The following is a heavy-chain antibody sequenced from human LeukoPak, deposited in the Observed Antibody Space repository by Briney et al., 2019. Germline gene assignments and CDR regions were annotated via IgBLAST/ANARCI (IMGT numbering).Heavy chain of an antibody. CDR2: ISTSSSYI. D-gene: IGHD1-1*01. V-gene: IGHV3-21*01. CDR1: GFTFSSYS. CDR3: ARDGTLFGFDP. Sequence: GGSLRLSCAASGFTFSSYSMNWVRQAPGKGLEWVSSISTSSSYIYYADSVKGRFTISRDNAKNSLYLQMNSLRTEDTALYYCARDGTLFGFDPWGQGTLVTVSS. J-gene: IGHJ5*02.